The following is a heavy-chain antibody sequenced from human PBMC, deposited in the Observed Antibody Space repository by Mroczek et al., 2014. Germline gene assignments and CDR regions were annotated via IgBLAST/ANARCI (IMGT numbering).Heavy chain of an antibody. Sequence: VQLVESGAGLLKPSETLSLTCAVYGGSFSGYYWSWIRQPPGKGLEWIGEINHSGSTNYNPSLKSRVTISVDTSKNQFSLKLSSVTAADTAVYYCARRGIVGATRNIDYWGQGTLVTVSS. V-gene: IGHV4-34*01. CDR1: GGSFSGYY. CDR3: ARRGIVGATRNIDY. D-gene: IGHD1-26*01. CDR2: INHSGST. J-gene: IGHJ4*02.